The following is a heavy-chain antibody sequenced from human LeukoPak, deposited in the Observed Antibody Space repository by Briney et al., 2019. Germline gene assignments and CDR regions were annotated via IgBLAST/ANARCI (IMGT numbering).Heavy chain of an antibody. CDR2: ISSSSYI. Sequence: GSLRLSFAASGFTFSSYSMNWVRQVPGKGLEWVSSISSSSYIYYADSVKGRFTISRDNAKNSLYLQMNSLRAEDTAVYYCTRDSGSYYDYWGQETLVTVSS. J-gene: IGHJ4*02. V-gene: IGHV3-21*01. CDR3: TRDSGSYYDY. D-gene: IGHD1-26*01. CDR1: GFTFSSYS.